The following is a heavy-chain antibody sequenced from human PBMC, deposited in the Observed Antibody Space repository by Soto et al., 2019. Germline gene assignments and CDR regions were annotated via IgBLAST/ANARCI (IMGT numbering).Heavy chain of an antibody. Sequence: QVQLVQSGAEVKKPGASVKVSCKASGYTFTSYYMHWVRQAPGQGLEWTGIINPSGGSTSYAQKGQGRVTMPRDTSTRTVYMELSSLRSEDTAVYYCASDQVRGYCSSTSCYGDYYYGMDVWGQGTTVTVSS. V-gene: IGHV1-46*01. D-gene: IGHD2-2*01. J-gene: IGHJ6*02. CDR3: ASDQVRGYCSSTSCYGDYYYGMDV. CDR1: GYTFTSYY. CDR2: INPSGGST.